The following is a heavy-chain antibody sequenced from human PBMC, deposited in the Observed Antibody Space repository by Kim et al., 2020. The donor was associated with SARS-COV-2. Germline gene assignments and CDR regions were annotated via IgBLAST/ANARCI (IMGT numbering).Heavy chain of an antibody. J-gene: IGHJ4*02. V-gene: IGHV3-30*18. CDR3: AKVPAATPI. CDR2: ISYDGSNK. D-gene: IGHD2-2*01. CDR1: GFTFSSYG. Sequence: GGSLRLSCAASGFTFSSYGMHWVRQAPGKGLERVAVISYDGSNKYYADSVKGRFTISRDNSKNTLYLQMNSLRAEDTAVYYCAKVPAATPIWGQGTLVTV.